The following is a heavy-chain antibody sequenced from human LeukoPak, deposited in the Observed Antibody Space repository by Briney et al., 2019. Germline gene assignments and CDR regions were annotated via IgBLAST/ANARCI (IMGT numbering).Heavy chain of an antibody. V-gene: IGHV1-69*04. D-gene: IGHD6-19*01. CDR1: GYTFTSYD. J-gene: IGHJ4*02. CDR2: IIPILGIA. CDR3: AGVGPYSSGGPGDY. Sequence: SVKVSCKASGYTFTSYDINWVRQATGQGLECMGRIIPILGIANYAQKFQGRVTITADKSTSTAYMELSSLRSEDTAVYYCAGVGPYSSGGPGDYWGQGTLVTVSS.